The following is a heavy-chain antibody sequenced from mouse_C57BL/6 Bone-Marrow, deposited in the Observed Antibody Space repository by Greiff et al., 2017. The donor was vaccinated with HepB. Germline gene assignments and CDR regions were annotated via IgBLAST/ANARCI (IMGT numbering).Heavy chain of an antibody. V-gene: IGHV1-69*01. CDR2: IDPSDSYT. D-gene: IGHD2-2*01. CDR3: ARGMVTTWGYAMDY. CDR1: GYTFTSYW. J-gene: IGHJ4*01. Sequence: VQLQQPGAELVMPGASVKLSCKASGYTFTSYWMHWVKQRPGQGLEWIGEIDPSDSYTNYNQKFKGKSTLTVDKSSSTAYMQLSSLTSEDSAVYYCARGMVTTWGYAMDYWGQGTSVTVSS.